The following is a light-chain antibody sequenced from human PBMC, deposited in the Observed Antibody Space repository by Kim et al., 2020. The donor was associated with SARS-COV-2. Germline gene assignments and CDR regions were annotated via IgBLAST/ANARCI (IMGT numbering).Light chain of an antibody. CDR1: KLGDKY. CDR3: QAWDSSIVV. J-gene: IGLJ3*02. V-gene: IGLV3-1*01. CDR2: EDT. Sequence: VPPGQTASITCSGDKLGDKYACWYQQKPGQSPVMVIYEDTKRPSGIPERFSGSNSGNTATLTISGTQATDEADYFCQAWDSSIVVFGGGTKLTVL.